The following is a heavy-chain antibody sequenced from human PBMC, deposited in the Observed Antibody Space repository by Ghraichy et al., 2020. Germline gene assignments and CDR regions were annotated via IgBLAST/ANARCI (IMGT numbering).Heavy chain of an antibody. V-gene: IGHV4-34*01. CDR1: GGSFSGYY. D-gene: IGHD3-9*01. CDR2: INHSGST. Sequence: SQTLSLTCAVYGGSFSGYYWSWIRQPPGKGLEWIGEINHSGSTNYNPSLKSRVTISVDTSKNQFSLKLSSVTAADTAVYYCARVLGILTGYYDFDYWGQGTLVTVSS. CDR3: ARVLGILTGYYDFDY. J-gene: IGHJ4*02.